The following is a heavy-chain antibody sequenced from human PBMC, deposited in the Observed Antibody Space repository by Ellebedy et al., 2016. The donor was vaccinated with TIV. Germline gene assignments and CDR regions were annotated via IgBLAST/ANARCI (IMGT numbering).Heavy chain of an antibody. Sequence: AASVKVSCKASGYTFTGYYMEWVRQAPGQGLEWMGWINPNSGGTNYAQKFQGRVTMTRDTSISTAYMELSRLRSDDTAVYYCARDMGYSGYDSEYFQHWGQGTLVTVSS. CDR1: GYTFTGYY. CDR3: ARDMGYSGYDSEYFQH. V-gene: IGHV1-2*02. CDR2: INPNSGGT. D-gene: IGHD5-12*01. J-gene: IGHJ1*01.